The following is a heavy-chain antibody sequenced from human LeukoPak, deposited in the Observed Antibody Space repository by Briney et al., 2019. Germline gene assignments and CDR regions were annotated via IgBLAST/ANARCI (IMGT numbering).Heavy chain of an antibody. CDR1: GYTFTSYG. J-gene: IGHJ5*02. CDR2: ISAYNGNT. D-gene: IGHD1-26*01. CDR3: ASLRLLSGSYWEWFDP. V-gene: IGHV1-18*01. Sequence: GASVKVSCKASGYTFTSYGISWVRQAPGQGLEWMGWISAYNGNTNYAQKLQGRVTMTTDTSTSTAYMELRSLRSDDTAVYCCASLRLLSGSYWEWFDPWGQGTLVTVSS.